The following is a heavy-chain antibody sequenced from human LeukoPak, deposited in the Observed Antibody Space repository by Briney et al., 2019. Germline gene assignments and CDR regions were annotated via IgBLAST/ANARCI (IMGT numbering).Heavy chain of an antibody. J-gene: IGHJ4*02. V-gene: IGHV3-23*01. CDR1: RFTFSSYA. CDR2: ISGSGGST. D-gene: IGHD3-10*01. Sequence: GGSLRLSCAASRFTFSSYAMSSVRQAPGKGLEWVSAISGSGGSTYYADSVKGRFTISRDNSKNTLYLQMNSLRAEDTAVYYCAKDQEDNVLLWFGGLGYWGQGTLVTVSS. CDR3: AKDQEDNVLLWFGGLGY.